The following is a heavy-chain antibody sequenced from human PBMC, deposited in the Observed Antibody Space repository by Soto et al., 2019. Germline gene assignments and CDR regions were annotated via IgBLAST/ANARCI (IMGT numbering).Heavy chain of an antibody. CDR1: GYTFTSYD. J-gene: IGHJ6*03. CDR3: ARVEGEMVYATDNYYYYMDV. Sequence: ASVKVSCKASGYTFTSYDINLVRQATGQGLEWMGWMNPNSGNTGYAQKFQGRVTMTRNTSISTAYMELSSLRSEDTAVYYCARVEGEMVYATDNYYYYMDVWGKGTTVTVSS. D-gene: IGHD2-8*01. CDR2: MNPNSGNT. V-gene: IGHV1-8*01.